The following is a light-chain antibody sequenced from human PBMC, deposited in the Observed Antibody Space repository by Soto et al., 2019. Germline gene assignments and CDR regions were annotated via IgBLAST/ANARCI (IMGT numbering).Light chain of an antibody. CDR2: EGI. CDR3: CPYVGATTYV. Sequence: QSVLTQPASVSGSPGQSITISCTGTSSTVGGFNVVSWYQQHPGKAPKVIIYEGIKRPSGVSNRFSGSNSGSTASLTISGLQAEDEAGYYCCPYVGATTYVFGTGTKVTVL. CDR1: SSTVGGFNV. J-gene: IGLJ1*01. V-gene: IGLV2-23*01.